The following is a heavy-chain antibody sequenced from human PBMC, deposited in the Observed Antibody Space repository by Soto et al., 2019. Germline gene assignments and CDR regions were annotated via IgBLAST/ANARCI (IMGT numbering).Heavy chain of an antibody. CDR2: IIPLFGTS. Sequence: SLKVSCKASGGTFSNHVFTWVRQAPGQGLEWMGGIIPLFGTSNYAQKFQGRVTLIADESTSTAYMELSSLRSEDTAVYYCARGSRDCSGGSCFPLPTAEYFRHWGQGTLVTVSS. V-gene: IGHV1-69*13. D-gene: IGHD2-15*01. CDR1: GGTFSNHV. CDR3: ARGSRDCSGGSCFPLPTAEYFRH. J-gene: IGHJ1*01.